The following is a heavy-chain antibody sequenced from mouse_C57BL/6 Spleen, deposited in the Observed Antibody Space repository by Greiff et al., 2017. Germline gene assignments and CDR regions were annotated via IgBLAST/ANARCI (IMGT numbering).Heavy chain of an antibody. J-gene: IGHJ2*01. Sequence: QVQLQQSGAELVRPGTSVKVSCKASGYAFTNYLIEWVKQRPGQGLEWIGVINPGSGSTNYNEKFKGKATLTADKSSSTAYMQLSSLTSEDSAVYVCARCDTTVVARDYWGQGTTLTVSS. V-gene: IGHV1-54*01. D-gene: IGHD1-1*01. CDR1: GYAFTNYL. CDR3: ARCDTTVVARDY. CDR2: INPGSGST.